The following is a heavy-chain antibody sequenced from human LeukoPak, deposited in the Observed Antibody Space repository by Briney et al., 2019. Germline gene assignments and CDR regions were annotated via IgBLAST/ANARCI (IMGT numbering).Heavy chain of an antibody. CDR1: GGSFSSSY. CDR2: ISHSGST. CDR3: AKSLYDEGY. V-gene: IGHV4-34*01. Sequence: PSGTLSLTCAVYGGSFSSSYWTWIRQPPGKGLEWIGEISHSGSTKYNPSLKSRVTISVDTSKKQFSLKLSSVTAADTAVYYCAKSLYDEGYWGQGNLVTVSS. D-gene: IGHD3-22*01. J-gene: IGHJ4*02.